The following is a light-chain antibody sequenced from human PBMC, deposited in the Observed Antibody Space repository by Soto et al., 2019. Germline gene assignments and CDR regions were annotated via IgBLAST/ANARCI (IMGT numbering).Light chain of an antibody. Sequence: DIQMTQSRSSLSASVGDRVTITCRASQSISSYLNWYQQKPGKAPKLLIYAASSLQSGVPSRFSGSGSGTDFTLTISRLQPEDFATYYCQQSYSTPGTVGQGTKVDIK. V-gene: IGKV1-39*01. CDR3: QQSYSTPGT. CDR1: QSISSY. CDR2: AAS. J-gene: IGKJ2*02.